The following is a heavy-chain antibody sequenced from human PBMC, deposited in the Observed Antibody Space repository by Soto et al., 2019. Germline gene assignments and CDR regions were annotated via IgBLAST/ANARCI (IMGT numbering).Heavy chain of an antibody. J-gene: IGHJ4*02. CDR1: GDSITSNSYF. CDR2: IYYSGTT. V-gene: IGHV4-39*01. Sequence: QLQLQESGPGLVKPSETLSLTCTVSGDSITSNSYFWAWIRQPPGNGLEWIGSIYYSGTTYYNPSLKSRVTISVDRSKNQFSLKLSSVTAADTAVYYCARHFSVDYFDYWGQGALVTVSS. CDR3: ARHFSVDYFDY.